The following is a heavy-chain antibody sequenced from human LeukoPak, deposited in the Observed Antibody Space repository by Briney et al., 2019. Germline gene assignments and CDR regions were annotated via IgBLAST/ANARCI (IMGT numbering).Heavy chain of an antibody. CDR1: GFTFSSYD. V-gene: IGHV3-9*01. J-gene: IGHJ4*02. Sequence: GGSLRLSCVASGFTFSSYDMSWVRQAPGKGLEWVSGISWNSGSIGYADSVKGRFTISRDNAKNSLYLQMNSLRAEDTALYYCAKSYYYGSGSYYDFDYWGQGTLVTVSS. CDR3: AKSYYYGSGSYYDFDY. CDR2: ISWNSGSI. D-gene: IGHD3-10*01.